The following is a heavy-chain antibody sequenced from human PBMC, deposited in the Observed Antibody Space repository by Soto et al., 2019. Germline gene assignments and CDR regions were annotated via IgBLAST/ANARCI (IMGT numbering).Heavy chain of an antibody. CDR1: GFTFGDYA. V-gene: IGHV3-49*03. CDR3: TRVPTYYDFWSGYQNYYYYYGMDV. D-gene: IGHD3-3*01. J-gene: IGHJ6*02. Sequence: PGGSLRLSCTASGFTFGDYAMSWFRQAPGKGLEWVGFIRSKASGGTTEYAASVKGRFTISRDDSKSIAYLQMNSLKTEDTAVYYCTRVPTYYDFWSGYQNYYYYYGMDVWGQGTTVTVSS. CDR2: IRSKASGGTT.